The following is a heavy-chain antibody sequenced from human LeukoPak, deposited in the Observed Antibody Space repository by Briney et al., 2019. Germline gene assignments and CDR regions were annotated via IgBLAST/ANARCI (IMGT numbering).Heavy chain of an antibody. CDR2: IFYTGST. CDR1: GGSFSNDS. Sequence: SETLSLTCAVYGGSFSNDSWSWVRQPPGRGLEWIGHIFYTGSTTYHTSLKRRLTISADTSKNQFSLRLNSVTAADTAVYYCARLSLKAERRWHYYY. J-gene: IGHJ6*01. V-gene: IGHV4-59*01. CDR3: ARLSLKAERRWHYYY. D-gene: IGHD1-1*01.